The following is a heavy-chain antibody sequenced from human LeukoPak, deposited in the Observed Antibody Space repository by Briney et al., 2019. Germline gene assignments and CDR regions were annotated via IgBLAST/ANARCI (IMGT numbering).Heavy chain of an antibody. D-gene: IGHD1-26*01. CDR1: GGSFTGYY. J-gene: IGHJ6*02. Sequence: SETLSLTCAVYGGSFTGYYWSWIHQPPGKGLEWIGEINHSGSINYNPSLKSRVTISVDTSKNQFSLRLSSVTAADTAVYYCARGQVGSYVYYYYYGMDVWGQGTTVTVSS. CDR3: ARGQVGSYVYYYYYGMDV. CDR2: INHSGSI. V-gene: IGHV4-34*01.